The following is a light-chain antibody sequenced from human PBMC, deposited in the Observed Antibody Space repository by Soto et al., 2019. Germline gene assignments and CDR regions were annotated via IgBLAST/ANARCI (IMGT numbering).Light chain of an antibody. CDR2: EVT. V-gene: IGLV2-14*01. CDR3: NSFTDSSLYV. J-gene: IGLJ1*01. Sequence: QSALTQPASVSGSLGQSITISCTGTSSDLGGYNYVSWYQQHPGKAPRLVIYEVTNRPSGVSNRFSGSKSGNTASLTISGLQAEDEADYYCNSFTDSSLYVFGTGNKVTVL. CDR1: SSDLGGYNY.